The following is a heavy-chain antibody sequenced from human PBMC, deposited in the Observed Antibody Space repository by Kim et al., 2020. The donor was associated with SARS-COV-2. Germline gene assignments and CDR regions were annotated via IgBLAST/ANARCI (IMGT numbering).Heavy chain of an antibody. CDR1: GGSISSYY. Sequence: SETLSLTCTVSGGSISSYYWSWIRQPAGKGLEWIGRIYTSGSTNYNPSLKSRVTMSVDTSKNQFSLKLSSVTAADTAVYYCARVGMGYYDFWSGYPPVDAFDIWGQETMVTVSS. CDR3: ARVGMGYYDFWSGYPPVDAFDI. CDR2: IYTSGST. V-gene: IGHV4-4*07. J-gene: IGHJ3*02. D-gene: IGHD3-3*01.